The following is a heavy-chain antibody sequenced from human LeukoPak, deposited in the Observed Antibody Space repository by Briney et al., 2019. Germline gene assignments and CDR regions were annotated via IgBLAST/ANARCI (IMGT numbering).Heavy chain of an antibody. CDR2: IYYSGNT. D-gene: IGHD3-10*01. J-gene: IGHJ4*02. CDR3: ARVRYYYGSGSYSDY. V-gene: IGHV4-61*01. Sequence: SETLSLTCTVSGGSVSSGSYYWSWIRQPPGKGLEWIGYIYYSGNTNYNPSLKSRVTTSVDTSKNQFSLKLNSVTAADTAVYYCARVRYYYGSGSYSDYWGQGTLVTVSS. CDR1: GGSVSSGSYY.